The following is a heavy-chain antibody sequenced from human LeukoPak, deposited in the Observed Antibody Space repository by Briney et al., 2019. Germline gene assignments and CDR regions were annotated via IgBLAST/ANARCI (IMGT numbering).Heavy chain of an antibody. CDR1: GFTFSSYA. Sequence: NPGGSLRLSCSASGFTFSSYAMHWVPHAPGQGLEYVSAISSNGGSTYYADSMKGRFTISRDNSKNTLYLQMSSLRAEDTAVYYCVKGQRYYDSSGYYSIEYFQHWGQGTLVTVSS. CDR3: VKGQRYYDSSGYYSIEYFQH. D-gene: IGHD3-22*01. V-gene: IGHV3-64D*09. J-gene: IGHJ1*01. CDR2: ISSNGGST.